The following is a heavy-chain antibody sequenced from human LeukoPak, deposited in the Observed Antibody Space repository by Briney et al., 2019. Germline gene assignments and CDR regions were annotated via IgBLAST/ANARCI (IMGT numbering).Heavy chain of an antibody. V-gene: IGHV3-7*02. J-gene: IGHJ4*02. Sequence: GGSLRLSCAASGFTFRSYWMSWVRQAPGKGLQWVANIKEDGSEKYYADSVKGRFTISRDNSKNTLYLQMNSLRAEDTAVYYCAKGAGRATMTTFDYWGQGTLVTVSS. D-gene: IGHD4-17*01. CDR1: GFTFRSYW. CDR2: IKEDGSEK. CDR3: AKGAGRATMTTFDY.